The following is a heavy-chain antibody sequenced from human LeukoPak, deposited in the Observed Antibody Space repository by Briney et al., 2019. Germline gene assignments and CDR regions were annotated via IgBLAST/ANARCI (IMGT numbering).Heavy chain of an antibody. CDR2: IYYSGST. CDR3: ARDRWLGY. V-gene: IGHV4-59*01. J-gene: IGHJ4*02. CDR1: CGSISIYF. D-gene: IGHD5-12*01. Sequence: PSETLSLTCTVSCGSISIYFWSWVRHPPGKGLEWIGYIYYSGSTNYNPSLKSRVTISVDTSKNQFSLKLASVTTADTAVYYCARDRWLGYWGQGTLVTVSS.